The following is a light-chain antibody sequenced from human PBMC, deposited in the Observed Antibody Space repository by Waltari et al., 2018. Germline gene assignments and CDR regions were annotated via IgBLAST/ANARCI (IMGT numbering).Light chain of an antibody. CDR1: RRAGVSNHL. CDR3: CSYAGSSTYV. CDR2: EGS. Sequence: QSALTQPASVSGSPGQSITISCTGTRRAGVSNHLVSWYQQHPGKPPKLMIYEGSKRPSGVSNRFSGSKSGNTASLTISGLQAEDEADYYCCSYAGSSTYVFGTGTKVTVL. V-gene: IGLV2-23*01. J-gene: IGLJ1*01.